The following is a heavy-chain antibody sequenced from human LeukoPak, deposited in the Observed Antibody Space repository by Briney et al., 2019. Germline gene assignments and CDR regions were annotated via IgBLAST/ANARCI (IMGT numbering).Heavy chain of an antibody. J-gene: IGHJ4*02. Sequence: GGSLRLSCAASGFTFSDYYMSWIRQAPGKGLEWVSYVSSSGSTIYYADSVKGRFTISRDNARNSLYLQMNSLRAEDTAVYYCARDNYDSSGPYYFDYWGQGTLVTVSS. CDR1: GFTFSDYY. CDR2: VSSSGSTI. CDR3: ARDNYDSSGPYYFDY. V-gene: IGHV3-11*04. D-gene: IGHD3-22*01.